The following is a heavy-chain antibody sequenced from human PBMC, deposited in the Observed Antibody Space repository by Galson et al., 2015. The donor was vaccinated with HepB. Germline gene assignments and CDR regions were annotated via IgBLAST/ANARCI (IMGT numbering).Heavy chain of an antibody. D-gene: IGHD2-21*02. J-gene: IGHJ6*02. CDR2: IGSTGTVI. Sequence: SLRLSCAASGFIFSNYFMSWIRQAPGKGLEWVSYIGSTGTVISYADSLKGRFTISRDNAENSLYLQMNSLRAEDTAVYYCASLLAYCGGDCYSNYYYYGMDVWGQGTTVTVSS. V-gene: IGHV3-11*04. CDR1: GFIFSNYF. CDR3: ASLLAYCGGDCYSNYYYYGMDV.